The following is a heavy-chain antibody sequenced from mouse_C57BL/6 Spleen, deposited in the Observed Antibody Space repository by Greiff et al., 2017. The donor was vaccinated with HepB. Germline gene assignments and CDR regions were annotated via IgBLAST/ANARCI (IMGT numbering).Heavy chain of an antibody. V-gene: IGHV1-54*01. J-gene: IGHJ3*01. CDR1: GYAFTNYL. Sequence: QVQLQQSGAELVRPGTSVKVSCKASGYAFTNYLIEWVKQRPGQGLEWIGVINPGSGGTNYNEKFKGKATLTAYKSSSTAYMQLSSLTSEDSAVYFCATGTGFAYWGQGTLVTVSA. D-gene: IGHD4-1*01. CDR2: INPGSGGT. CDR3: ATGTGFAY.